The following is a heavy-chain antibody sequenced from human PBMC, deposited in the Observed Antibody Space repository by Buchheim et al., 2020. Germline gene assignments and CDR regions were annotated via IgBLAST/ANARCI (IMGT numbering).Heavy chain of an antibody. D-gene: IGHD3-16*01. V-gene: IGHV3-23*01. Sequence: EVQLLESGGGLVQPGGSLRLSCAASGFTFSSSTMGWVRQAPGKGLEWVATVTSIGTTYYVDSVKGRFTISSDDSRSMVSLQMNSLRVDDTAVYYCANGGRHVDSCGQGT. CDR3: ANGGRHVDS. J-gene: IGHJ4*02. CDR1: GFTFSSST. CDR2: VTSIGTT.